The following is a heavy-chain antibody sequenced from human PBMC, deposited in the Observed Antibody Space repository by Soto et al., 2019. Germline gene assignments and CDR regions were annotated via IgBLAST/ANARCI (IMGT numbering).Heavy chain of an antibody. CDR1: GFTFSSYS. Sequence: GGSLRLSCAASGFTFSSYSMNWVRQAPGKGLEWVSSISSSSSYIYYADSAKGRFTISRDNAKNSLYLQMNSLRAEDTAAYYCARDGDDYSNPTPMDVWGQGTTVTVPS. V-gene: IGHV3-21*01. D-gene: IGHD4-4*01. J-gene: IGHJ6*02. CDR2: ISSSSSYI. CDR3: ARDGDDYSNPTPMDV.